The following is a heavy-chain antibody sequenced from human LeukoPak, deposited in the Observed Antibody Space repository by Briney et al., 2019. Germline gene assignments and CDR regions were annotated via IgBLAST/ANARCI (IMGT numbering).Heavy chain of an antibody. Sequence: ASVKVSCKASGGTFSSYAISWVRQAPGQGLEWMGGIIPIFGTANYAQKFQGRVTITTDESTSTAYMELSSLRSEDTAVYYCASSGYDILTGYYTPYYYYVDVWGKGTTVTVSS. V-gene: IGHV1-69*05. CDR3: ASSGYDILTGYYTPYYYYVDV. CDR2: IIPIFGTA. CDR1: GGTFSSYA. J-gene: IGHJ6*03. D-gene: IGHD3-9*01.